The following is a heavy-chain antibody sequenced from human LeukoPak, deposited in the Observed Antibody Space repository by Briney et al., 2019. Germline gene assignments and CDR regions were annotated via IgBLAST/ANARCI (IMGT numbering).Heavy chain of an antibody. Sequence: PGGSLRLSCAASGFTFDDYAMHWVRQAPGKGLEWVSGISWNSGSIGYADSVKGRFTISRDNAKNSLYLQMNSLRAEDTAVYYCAKAIDSVVPAAIGGAFDIWGQGTMVAVSS. V-gene: IGHV3-9*01. CDR3: AKAIDSVVPAAIGGAFDI. J-gene: IGHJ3*02. CDR1: GFTFDDYA. D-gene: IGHD2-2*02. CDR2: ISWNSGSI.